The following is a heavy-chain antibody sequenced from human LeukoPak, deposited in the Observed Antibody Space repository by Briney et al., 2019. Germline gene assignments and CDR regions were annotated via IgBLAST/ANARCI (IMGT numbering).Heavy chain of an antibody. Sequence: GGSLRLSCAVSGFTFSDYAMSWVRQAPGKGLEWVSAISGSGSSTYYADSVKGRFTISRDNSKNTVYLQMNSLRAEDTALYYCAKEVGYDSSGYDDFWGQGTLVTVSS. J-gene: IGHJ4*02. CDR1: GFTFSDYA. V-gene: IGHV3-23*01. CDR3: AKEVGYDSSGYDDF. D-gene: IGHD3-22*01. CDR2: ISGSGSST.